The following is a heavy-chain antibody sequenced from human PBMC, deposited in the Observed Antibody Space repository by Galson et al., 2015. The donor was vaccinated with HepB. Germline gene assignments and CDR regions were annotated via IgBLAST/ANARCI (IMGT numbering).Heavy chain of an antibody. V-gene: IGHV3-23*01. CDR2: ITEGGGNT. D-gene: IGHD3-10*01. CDR1: GFTFSSSL. Sequence: SLRLSCAASGFTFSSSLMTWVRQAPGKGLEWVSVITEGGGNTYYADSVKGRFIVSRDNSKNALYLQMNSLRVEDTAVYYCAKAPGDILYYMDVWGKGTTVTVSS. J-gene: IGHJ6*03. CDR3: AKAPGDILYYMDV.